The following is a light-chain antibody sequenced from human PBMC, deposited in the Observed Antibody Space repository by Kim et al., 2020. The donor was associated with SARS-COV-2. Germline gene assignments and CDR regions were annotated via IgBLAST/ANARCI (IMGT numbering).Light chain of an antibody. Sequence: QSALTQPASVSGSLGQSITISCTGTSSDVGSYNYVSWYQQHPGKAPKLMIYDVTNRPSGVSNRFSGSKSGNTASLTISGLQAEDEADYYCSSYTSSNTLVFGTGTKVTVL. CDR2: DVT. CDR1: SSDVGSYNY. J-gene: IGLJ1*01. V-gene: IGLV2-14*03. CDR3: SSYTSSNTLV.